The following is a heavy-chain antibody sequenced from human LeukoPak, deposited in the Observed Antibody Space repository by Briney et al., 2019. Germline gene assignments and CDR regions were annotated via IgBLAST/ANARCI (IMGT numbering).Heavy chain of an antibody. V-gene: IGHV3-53*05. J-gene: IGHJ4*02. D-gene: IGHD3-16*01. CDR3: ARDGFGGPYDY. CDR1: GFAVSNKY. Sequence: GGSLRLPCAASGFAVSNKYMSWVRQAPGKGLEWVAVIYFDGNTFYADSVEGRFTISRDNSKNTVYLQMNSLRLDDTAVYYCARDGFGGPYDYWGQGTLVTVSS. CDR2: IYFDGNT.